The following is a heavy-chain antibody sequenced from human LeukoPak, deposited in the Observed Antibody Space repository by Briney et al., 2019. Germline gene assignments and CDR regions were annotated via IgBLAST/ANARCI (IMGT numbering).Heavy chain of an antibody. D-gene: IGHD6-13*01. V-gene: IGHV1-18*01. CDR2: ISAYNGNT. Sequence: ASVKVSCKASGYTFTSYGISWVRQAPGQGLEWMGWISAYNGNTNYAQKLQGRATMTTDTSTSTAYMELRSLRSDDTAVYYCARQGLGSSWYYFDYWGQGTLVTVSS. CDR3: ARQGLGSSWYYFDY. J-gene: IGHJ4*02. CDR1: GYTFTSYG.